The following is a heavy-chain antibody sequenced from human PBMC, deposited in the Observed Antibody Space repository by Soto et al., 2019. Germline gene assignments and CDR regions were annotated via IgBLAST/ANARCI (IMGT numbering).Heavy chain of an antibody. Sequence: SVKVSCKASGFTFSNSAVQWVRQARGYRLEWKGYIVVGSGSTNYAQNFQERVTITRDMSKSTAYMERSSLRSENTAVYYCVAGNCIGTGCLTPLQHWG. D-gene: IGHD2-2*01. CDR1: GFTFSNSA. CDR2: IVVGSGST. J-gene: IGHJ1*01. V-gene: IGHV1-58*01. CDR3: VAGNCIGTGCLTPLQH.